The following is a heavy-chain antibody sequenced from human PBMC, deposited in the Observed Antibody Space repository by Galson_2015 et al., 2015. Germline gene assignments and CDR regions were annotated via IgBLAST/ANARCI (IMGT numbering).Heavy chain of an antibody. CDR1: GLTFSSYG. D-gene: IGHD1-26*01. CDR3: ATDGSYYDY. CDR2: ISYDGSNK. V-gene: IGHV3-30*03. Sequence: SLRLSCAASGLTFSSYGMHWVRQAPGKGLEWVAVISYDGSNKYYADSVKGRFTISRDNSKNTLYLQMNSLRAEDTAVYYCATDGSYYDYWGQGTLVIVSS. J-gene: IGHJ4*02.